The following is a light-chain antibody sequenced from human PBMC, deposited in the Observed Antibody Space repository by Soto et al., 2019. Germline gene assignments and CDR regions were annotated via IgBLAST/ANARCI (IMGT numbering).Light chain of an antibody. J-gene: IGKJ4*02. CDR3: QQYDSSST. Sequence: IQMTQSPSTLSASVGDRVTITCRASQNIRSWLAWYQQKPGKAPRLLIYKASSLESGVPSRFRGSGSGTEFTLTISSLQPDDSATYYCQQYDSSSTFGGGTKVDIK. CDR2: KAS. CDR1: QNIRSW. V-gene: IGKV1-5*03.